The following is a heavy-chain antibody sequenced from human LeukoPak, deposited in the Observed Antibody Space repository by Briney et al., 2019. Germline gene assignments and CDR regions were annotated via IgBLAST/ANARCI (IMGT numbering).Heavy chain of an antibody. CDR3: ARCYYYDSSGYSENWFDP. J-gene: IGHJ5*02. CDR2: INPNSGGT. V-gene: IGHV1-2*06. Sequence: ASVKVSCKASGYTFTSYFMHWVRQAPGQGLEWMGRINPNSGGTNYAQKFQGRVTMTRDTSISTAYMELSRLRSGDTAVYYCARCYYYDSSGYSENWFDPWGQGTLVTVSS. D-gene: IGHD3-22*01. CDR1: GYTFTSYF.